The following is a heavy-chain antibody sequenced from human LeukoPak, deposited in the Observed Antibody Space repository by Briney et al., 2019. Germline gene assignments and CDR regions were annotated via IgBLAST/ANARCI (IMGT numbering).Heavy chain of an antibody. CDR1: GFTFSSYW. J-gene: IGHJ4*02. V-gene: IGHV3-21*01. Sequence: GGSLRLSCAASGFTFSSYWMSWVRQAPGKGLEWVSSISSSSSYIYYADSVKGRFTISRDNAKNSLYLQMNSLRAEDTAVYYCARAYGDPGYYFDYWGQGTLVTVSS. CDR2: ISSSSSYI. CDR3: ARAYGDPGYYFDY. D-gene: IGHD4-17*01.